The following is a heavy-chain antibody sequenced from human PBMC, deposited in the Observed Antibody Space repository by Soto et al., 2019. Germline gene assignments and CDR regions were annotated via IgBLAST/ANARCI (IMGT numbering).Heavy chain of an antibody. J-gene: IGHJ4*02. V-gene: IGHV3-23*01. CDR3: AREQGRVAAALDY. Sequence: EVQLLESGGDLVQRGGSLRLSCAASGFTFSGYGMSWVRQAPGKGLEWVSSITSSGSNTYYVDSVKGRFTISRDNSKNSLYLQMHSLTVEATAVYYCAREQGRVAAALDYWGQGTLVTVSS. CDR1: GFTFSGYG. CDR2: ITSSGSNT. D-gene: IGHD6-13*01.